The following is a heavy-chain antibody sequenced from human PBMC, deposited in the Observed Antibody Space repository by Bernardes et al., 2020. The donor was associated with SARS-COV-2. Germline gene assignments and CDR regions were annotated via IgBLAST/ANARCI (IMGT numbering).Heavy chain of an antibody. D-gene: IGHD7-27*01. V-gene: IGHV4-34*01. J-gene: IGHJ2*01. CDR2: INHSGST. Sequence: SETLSLTCAVYGGSFSGYYWSWIRQPPGKGLEWIGEINHSGSTNYNPSLKSRVTISVDTSKNQFSVKLSSMTAADTAVYYCARGGGWGYLPYWYSDLWGRGTLVTVSS. CDR1: GGSFSGYY. CDR3: ARGGGWGYLPYWYSDL.